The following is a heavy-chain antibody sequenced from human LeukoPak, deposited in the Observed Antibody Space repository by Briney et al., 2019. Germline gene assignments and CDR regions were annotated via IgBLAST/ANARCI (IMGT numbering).Heavy chain of an antibody. CDR2: INHSGST. J-gene: IGHJ6*03. CDR1: GGSFSGYY. D-gene: IGHD1-26*01. V-gene: IGHV4-34*01. Sequence: SETLSLTCAVYGGSFSGYYWSWIRQPPGKGLEWIGEINHSGSTNYNPSLKSRVPISVDTSKNQFSLKLSSVTAADTAVYYCASLSSGGSYPYYMDVWGKGTTVTVSS. CDR3: ASLSSGGSYPYYMDV.